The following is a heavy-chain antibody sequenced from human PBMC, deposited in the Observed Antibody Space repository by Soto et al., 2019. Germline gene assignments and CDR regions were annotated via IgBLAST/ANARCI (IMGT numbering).Heavy chain of an antibody. CDR2: ISVFNGNT. D-gene: IGHD2-15*01. CDR3: GRDGSGGIIDS. Sequence: QVQLVQSGAEVKKPGASVKVSCKTSGYTFTGYGINWVRQSPGHGLEWMGWISVFNGNTKYGQNIQDRVIMTTDTSTSTAYMELRSRRSDDTAVYFWGRDGSGGIIDSWGQGTMLIVSS. J-gene: IGHJ3*01. V-gene: IGHV1-18*01. CDR1: GYTFTGYG.